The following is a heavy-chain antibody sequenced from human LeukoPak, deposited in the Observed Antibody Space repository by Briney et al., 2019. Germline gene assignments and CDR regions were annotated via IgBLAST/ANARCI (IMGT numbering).Heavy chain of an antibody. CDR1: GGSMGSYF. V-gene: IGHV4-59*08. D-gene: IGHD1-14*01. CDR2: ISYTGDT. Sequence: SETLSLTCTVSGGSMGSYFWTWIRQPPGKGLEWIGYISYTGDTNYNPSLKTRVTISVDTSKTHFSLKLSSVTAADTAVYYCARHLFGYNIGDVWGQGTTVTVSS. J-gene: IGHJ6*02. CDR3: ARHLFGYNIGDV.